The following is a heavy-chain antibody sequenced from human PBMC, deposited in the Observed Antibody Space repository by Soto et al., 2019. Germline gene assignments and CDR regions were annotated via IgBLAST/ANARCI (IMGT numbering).Heavy chain of an antibody. CDR2: IWHDGSNK. V-gene: IGHV3-33*01. J-gene: IGHJ4*02. CDR3: VRDYYGSGTRPSFDY. CDR1: GFPFSSYA. D-gene: IGHD3-10*01. Sequence: QVQLVESGGGVVLPGRSLRLSCAASGFPFSSYAMHWVRQAPGKGLEWVAFIWHDGSNKYYEDSVKGRFTISRDNSKTTLYLQMSSLSAEDTAVYYCVRDYYGSGTRPSFDYWGQGILVTVSS.